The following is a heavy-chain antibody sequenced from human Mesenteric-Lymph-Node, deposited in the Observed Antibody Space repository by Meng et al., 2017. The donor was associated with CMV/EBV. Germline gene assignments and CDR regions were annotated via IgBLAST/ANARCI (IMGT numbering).Heavy chain of an antibody. V-gene: IGHV4-34*01. CDR2: INHSGST. CDR1: GGSFSGYY. J-gene: IGHJ4*02. CDR3: ARYAKSANFDY. Sequence: SETLSLTCTVSGGSFSGYYWSWIRQPPGKGLEWIGEINHSGSTNYNPSLKSRVTISVDTSKNQFSLKLSSVTAADTAVYYCARYAKSANFDYWGQGTLVTVSS.